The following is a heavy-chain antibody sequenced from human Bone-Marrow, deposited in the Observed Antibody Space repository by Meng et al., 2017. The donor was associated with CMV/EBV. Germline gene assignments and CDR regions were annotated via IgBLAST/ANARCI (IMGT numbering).Heavy chain of an antibody. CDR1: GFTFSSYS. V-gene: IGHV3-21*01. J-gene: IGHJ5*02. D-gene: IGHD4-23*01. CDR3: ARGRTVDWFDP. Sequence: GGSLRLSGAASGFTFSSYSMNWVRQAPGKGLEWVSSISSSSSYIYYADSVKGRFTISRDNAKNSLYLQMNSLRAEDTAVYYCARGRTVDWFDPWGQGTLVTVSS. CDR2: ISSSSSYI.